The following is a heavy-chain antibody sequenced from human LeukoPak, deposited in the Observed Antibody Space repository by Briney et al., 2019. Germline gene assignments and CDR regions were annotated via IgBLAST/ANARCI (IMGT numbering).Heavy chain of an antibody. CDR1: SYSISSGYY. CDR2: TNSNGYT. CDR3: ARVPLVGYYGMDV. V-gene: IGHV4-38-2*02. D-gene: IGHD3-3*02. J-gene: IGHJ6*02. Sequence: SETPSLTCSVSSYSISSGYYWTWLRQPPGEGLQWIGSTNSNGYTYYSPSLKSRVSISVDTSKNQFSLKLSSVTAADTAVYYCARVPLVGYYGMDVWGQGTTVTVSS.